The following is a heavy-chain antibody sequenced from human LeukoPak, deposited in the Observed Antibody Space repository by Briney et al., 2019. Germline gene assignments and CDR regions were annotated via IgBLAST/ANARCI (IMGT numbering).Heavy chain of an antibody. CDR2: IYHSGSP. V-gene: IGHV4-4*02. D-gene: IGHD1-1*01. Sequence: SGTLSLTCAVSGGSISSDNWWGWVRQPPGKGLEWIGEIYHSGSPNYNPSLKSRVTISVDKSRNHFSLNLSSVTAADTAVYYCARVNINNWHSCDYWGQGTLITVSS. CDR3: ARVNINNWHSCDY. CDR1: GGSISSDNW. J-gene: IGHJ4*02.